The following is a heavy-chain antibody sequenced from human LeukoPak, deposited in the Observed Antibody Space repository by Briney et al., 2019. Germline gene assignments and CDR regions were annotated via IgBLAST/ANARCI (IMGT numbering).Heavy chain of an antibody. V-gene: IGHV1-8*03. J-gene: IGHJ5*02. D-gene: IGHD6-19*01. Sequence: ASVKVSCKASEYTYTSYGINWVRQATGQGLEWLGWMNPNSGNTGYAQKFQGRVTITRNTSISTAYMELRSLTSEDTAVYYCARGREWLRWFDPWGQGTLVTVSS. CDR2: MNPNSGNT. CDR3: ARGREWLRWFDP. CDR1: EYTYTSYG.